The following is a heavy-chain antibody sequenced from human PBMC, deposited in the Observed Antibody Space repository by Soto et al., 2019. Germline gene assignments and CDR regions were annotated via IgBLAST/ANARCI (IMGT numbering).Heavy chain of an antibody. Sequence: PSETLSLTCSVSCGSISNNFYYWTWIRQPPGKDLEWIGYISNSGNTAYNPSLNSRGTISVDKPKNQFSLKLSSVTAADTAVYYCTRRFSYGSGKYGIDLWGQGTTVTVSS. CDR3: TRRFSYGSGKYGIDL. CDR1: CGSISNNFYY. V-gene: IGHV4-61*05. CDR2: ISNSGNT. J-gene: IGHJ6*02. D-gene: IGHD3-10*01.